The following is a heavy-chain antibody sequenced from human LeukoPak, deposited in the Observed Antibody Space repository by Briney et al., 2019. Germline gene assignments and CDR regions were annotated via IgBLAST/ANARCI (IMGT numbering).Heavy chain of an antibody. CDR2: ISSSSSTI. CDR3: ARDGVRGYSYGYTDY. Sequence: GGSPRLSCAASGFTFSSYSMNWVRQAPGKGLEWVSYISSSSSTIYYADSVKGRFTISRDNAKNSLYLQMNSLRAEDTAVYYCARDGVRGYSYGYTDYWGQGTLVTVSS. CDR1: GFTFSSYS. V-gene: IGHV3-48*01. D-gene: IGHD5-18*01. J-gene: IGHJ4*02.